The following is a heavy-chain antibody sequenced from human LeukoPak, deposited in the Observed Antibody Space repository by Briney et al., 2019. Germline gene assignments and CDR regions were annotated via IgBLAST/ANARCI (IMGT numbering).Heavy chain of an antibody. CDR1: GGTFSSYA. Sequence: GASVKVSCKASGGTFSSYAISWVRQAPGQGLEWMGGIIPIFGTANYAQKFQGRVTITADESTSTAYMELSSLRSEDTAVYYCASGNSGYDYNFNYWGQGTLVTVSS. D-gene: IGHD5-12*01. J-gene: IGHJ4*02. CDR3: ASGNSGYDYNFNY. CDR2: IIPIFGTA. V-gene: IGHV1-69*13.